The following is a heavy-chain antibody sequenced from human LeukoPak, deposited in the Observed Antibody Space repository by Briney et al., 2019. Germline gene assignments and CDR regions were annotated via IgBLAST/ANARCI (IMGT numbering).Heavy chain of an antibody. CDR2: IKQDGSEK. CDR1: GFTFSSYW. D-gene: IGHD3-10*01. Sequence: PGGSLRLSCAASGFTFSSYWMSWVRQAPGKGLEWVANIKQDGSEKYYVDSVKGRFTISRDNAKNSLYLQMNSLRAEDTAVYYCASSRPFGVWGYYMDVRGKGTTVTVSS. J-gene: IGHJ6*03. CDR3: ASSRPFGVWGYYMDV. V-gene: IGHV3-7*01.